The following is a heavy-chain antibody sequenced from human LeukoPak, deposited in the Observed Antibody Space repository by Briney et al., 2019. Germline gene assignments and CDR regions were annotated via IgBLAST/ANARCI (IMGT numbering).Heavy chain of an antibody. D-gene: IGHD6-19*01. CDR2: ISSSSSYI. J-gene: IGHJ5*02. CDR3: ARRGTIAVPVFWFDP. Sequence: GGSLRLSCAASGFTFSGYAMNWVRQAPGKGLEWVSSISSSSSYIYYADSVKGRFTISRDNAKNSVYLQINRLRAEDTAVYYCARRGTIAVPVFWFDPWGQGTLVIVSS. V-gene: IGHV3-21*01. CDR1: GFTFSGYA.